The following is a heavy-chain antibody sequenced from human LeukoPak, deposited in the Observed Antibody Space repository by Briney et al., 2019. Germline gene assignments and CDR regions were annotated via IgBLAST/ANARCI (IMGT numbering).Heavy chain of an antibody. Sequence: ASVKVSCKASGYTFTSYYVHWVRQAPGQGLEWMTRINPNGGSTRYAQRFQGRVTMTRDTSTSTVYMELSSLRSEDTAVYYCAREQVGGYSYGLDYWGQGTLVTVSS. CDR1: GYTFTSYY. CDR3: AREQVGGYSYGLDY. D-gene: IGHD5-18*01. CDR2: INPNGGST. V-gene: IGHV1-46*01. J-gene: IGHJ4*02.